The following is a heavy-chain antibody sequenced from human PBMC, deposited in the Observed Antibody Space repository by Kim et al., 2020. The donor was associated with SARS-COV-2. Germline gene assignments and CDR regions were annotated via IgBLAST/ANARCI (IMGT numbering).Heavy chain of an antibody. CDR1: GFTFSSYG. CDR3: AKDLGGDYSDLTFDH. V-gene: IGHV3-30*18. J-gene: IGHJ5*02. D-gene: IGHD3-22*01. Sequence: GGSLRLSCEASGFTFSSYGMHWVRQAPGKGLEWVAVISYDGTNKYYADSVKGRFTISRDNSKNTLYLEMHSLRAEDTAVYYCAKDLGGDYSDLTFDHWG. CDR2: ISYDGTNK.